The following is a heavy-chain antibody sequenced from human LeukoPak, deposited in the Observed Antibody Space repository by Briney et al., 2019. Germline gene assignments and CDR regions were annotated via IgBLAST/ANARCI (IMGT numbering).Heavy chain of an antibody. Sequence: ASVTVSCKASGYTFTGYYMHWVRQAPGQGLEWMGIINPSGGSTSYAQKFQGRVTMTRDTSTSTVYMELSSLRSEDTAVYYCARSPAYYYDSSGSAPDYWGQGTLVTVSS. D-gene: IGHD3-22*01. V-gene: IGHV1-46*01. CDR1: GYTFTGYY. CDR3: ARSPAYYYDSSGSAPDY. CDR2: INPSGGST. J-gene: IGHJ4*02.